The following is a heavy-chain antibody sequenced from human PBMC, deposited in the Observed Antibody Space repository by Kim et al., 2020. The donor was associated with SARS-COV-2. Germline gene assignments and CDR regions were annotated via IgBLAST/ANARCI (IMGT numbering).Heavy chain of an antibody. D-gene: IGHD3-10*01. CDR3: ARDRSRYYGSGWVNWFDP. CDR1: GGSFSGYY. J-gene: IGHJ5*02. V-gene: IGHV4-34*01. CDR2: INHSGST. Sequence: SETLSLTCAVYGGSFSGYYWSWIRQPPGKGLEWIGEINHSGSTNYNPSLKSRVTISVDTSKNQFSLKLSSVTAADTAVYYCARDRSRYYGSGWVNWFDPWGQGTLVTVSS.